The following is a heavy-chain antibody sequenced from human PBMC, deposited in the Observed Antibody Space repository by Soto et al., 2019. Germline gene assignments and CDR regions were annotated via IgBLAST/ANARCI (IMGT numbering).Heavy chain of an antibody. J-gene: IGHJ5*02. V-gene: IGHV1-69*12. D-gene: IGHD2-2*01. Sequence: QVQLVQSGAEVKKPGSSVKVSCKASGGTFSSYAISWVRQAPGQGLEWMGGIIPIFATANYAQKFQGRVTITADESTSTAYMELSSLRSEDTAVYYCAAGYCISTSCHNWFDPWGQGPLVTVSS. CDR2: IIPIFATA. CDR3: AAGYCISTSCHNWFDP. CDR1: GGTFSSYA.